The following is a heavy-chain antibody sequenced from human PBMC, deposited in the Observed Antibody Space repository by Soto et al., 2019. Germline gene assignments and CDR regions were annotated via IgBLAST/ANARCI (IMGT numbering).Heavy chain of an antibody. J-gene: IGHJ4*02. Sequence: PSETLSLTCTVSGGSINRYYWSWIRQPPGKGLEWIGYIYYSGSTNYNPSLKSRVTISVDTSKTQFSLKLSSVTAADTAVYYCARDGRGYSGYSYDYWGQGTLVTVSS. CDR2: IYYSGST. CDR1: GGSINRYY. CDR3: ARDGRGYSGYSYDY. V-gene: IGHV4-59*01. D-gene: IGHD5-12*01.